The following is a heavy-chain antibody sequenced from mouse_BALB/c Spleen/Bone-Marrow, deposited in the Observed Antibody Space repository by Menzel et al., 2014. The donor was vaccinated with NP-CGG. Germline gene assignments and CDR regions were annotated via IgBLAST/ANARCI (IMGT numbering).Heavy chain of an antibody. CDR1: GYTFTSYW. D-gene: IGHD1-1*01. CDR3: TRYGNSHYYAMDY. Sequence: QVQLKESGAELVRPGASVKLSCRAFGYTFTSYWINWVKQRPGQGLEWIGNIYPSDSYTNYNQRFKDKATLTVDKSSSTAYMQLSSPTSEDSAVYYCTRYGNSHYYAMDYWGQGTSVTVSS. CDR2: IYPSDSYT. V-gene: IGHV1-69*02. J-gene: IGHJ4*01.